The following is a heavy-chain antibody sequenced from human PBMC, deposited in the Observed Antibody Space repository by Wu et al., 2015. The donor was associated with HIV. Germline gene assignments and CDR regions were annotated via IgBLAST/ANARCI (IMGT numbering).Heavy chain of an antibody. Sequence: QVQLVQSGAEVKKPGASVKVSCKASGYTFTSYGISWVRQAPGQGLEWMGWISAYNGNTNYAQKLQGRVTMTTDTSTSTAYMELRSLRSDDTAVYYCARDFGPTKYYDSSGYIAFDIWGQGTMVTVSS. V-gene: IGHV1-18*01. CDR2: ISAYNGNT. CDR3: ARDFGPTKYYDSSGYIAFDI. D-gene: IGHD3-22*01. J-gene: IGHJ3*02. CDR1: GYTFTSYG.